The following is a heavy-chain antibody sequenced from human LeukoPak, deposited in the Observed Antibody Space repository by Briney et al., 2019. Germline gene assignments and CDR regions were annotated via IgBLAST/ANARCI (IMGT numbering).Heavy chain of an antibody. CDR1: GFTVSSNY. Sequence: AGGSLTLSCAASGFTVSSNYMSGLRQAPGKALEDISVIYSGGITSYAASVKGSFTISRDNSKNTLYLQMTSLRAEDTAVYYCARDSGAGYYFDYWGQGTLVTVSS. CDR2: IYSGGIT. V-gene: IGHV3-66*01. D-gene: IGHD7-27*01. CDR3: ARDSGAGYYFDY. J-gene: IGHJ4*02.